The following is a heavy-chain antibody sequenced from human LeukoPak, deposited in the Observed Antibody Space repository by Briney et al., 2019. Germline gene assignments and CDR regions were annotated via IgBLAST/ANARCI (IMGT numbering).Heavy chain of an antibody. Sequence: SETLSLTCAVYGGSFSGYYWSWIRQPPGKGLEWIGEINHSGSTNYNPSLKSRVTISVDTSKNQFSLKLSSVTAADTAVYYCARGGVTAIHHFDYWGQGTLVTVSS. D-gene: IGHD2-21*02. CDR3: ARGGVTAIHHFDY. CDR2: INHSGST. V-gene: IGHV4-34*01. CDR1: GGSFSGYY. J-gene: IGHJ4*02.